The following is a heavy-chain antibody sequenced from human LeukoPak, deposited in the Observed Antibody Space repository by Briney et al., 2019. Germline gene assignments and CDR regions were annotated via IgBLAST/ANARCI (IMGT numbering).Heavy chain of an antibody. D-gene: IGHD6-19*01. CDR2: INAYNGNT. V-gene: IGHV1-18*01. CDR3: ARKDSGWHIY. J-gene: IGHJ4*02. Sequence: GASVKVSCKASGYTFTSYGFTWVRQAPGQGLEWMGWINAYNGNTNYAQKLQGRVTITTDTSTSTAYMELRSLRSDDTAVYYCARKDSGWHIYWGQGTLVTVSS. CDR1: GYTFTSYG.